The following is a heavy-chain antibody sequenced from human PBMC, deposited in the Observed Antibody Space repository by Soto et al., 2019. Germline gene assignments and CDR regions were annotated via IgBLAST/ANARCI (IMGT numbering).Heavy chain of an antibody. D-gene: IGHD2-15*01. J-gene: IGHJ1*01. Sequence: PGGSLRLSCGASGFTFSSYSISWVRQAPGRGLEWLSSISSNSDYIYYADSVKGRFTISRDNAKNSLYLQMNSLRDEDTALYYCARDSFAAATCAKLFQHWGQGTLVTVSS. CDR3: ARDSFAAATCAKLFQH. CDR2: ISSNSDYI. V-gene: IGHV3-21*06. CDR1: GFTFSSYS.